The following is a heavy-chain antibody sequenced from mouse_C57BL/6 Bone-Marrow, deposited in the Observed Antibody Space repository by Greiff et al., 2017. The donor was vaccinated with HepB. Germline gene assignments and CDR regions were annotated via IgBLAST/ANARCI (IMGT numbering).Heavy chain of an antibody. J-gene: IGHJ3*01. V-gene: IGHV1-50*01. D-gene: IGHD1-1*01. CDR2: IDPSDSYT. Sequence: QVQLKQPGAELVKPGASVKLSCKASGYTFTSYWMQWVKQRPGQGLEWIGEIDPSDSYTNYNQKFKGKATLTVDTPSSKAYMQLSSLTSEDSAVYYCARYYGFAYWGQGTLVTVSA. CDR3: ARYYGFAY. CDR1: GYTFTSYW.